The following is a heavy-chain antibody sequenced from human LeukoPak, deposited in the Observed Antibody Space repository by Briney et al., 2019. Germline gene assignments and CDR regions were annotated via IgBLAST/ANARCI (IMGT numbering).Heavy chain of an antibody. CDR3: TTIGGIVGATSADY. Sequence: PGGSLRLSCAASGFTFSNAWMNWVRQAPGKGLEWVGRTKSHTDGGTTDYAAPVKGRFTISRDDSKNTLYLQMNSLKTEDTAVYYCTTIGGIVGATSADYWGQGTLVTASS. D-gene: IGHD1-26*01. V-gene: IGHV3-15*07. CDR2: TKSHTDGGTT. J-gene: IGHJ4*02. CDR1: GFTFSNAW.